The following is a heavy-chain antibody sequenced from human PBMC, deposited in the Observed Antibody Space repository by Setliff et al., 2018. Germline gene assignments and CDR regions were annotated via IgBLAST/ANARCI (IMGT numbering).Heavy chain of an antibody. J-gene: IGHJ5*02. CDR3: ARDGISWLMWFDP. CDR1: GGTFSSYA. CDR2: INPKSGGT. Sequence: ASVKVSCKAPGGTFSSYAISWVRQAPGQGLEWMGGINPKSGGTRYAQKFQGRVTMTRDTSISTAYMELSSLRSDDTAVYYCARDGISWLMWFDPWGQGTLVTVSS. V-gene: IGHV1-2*02. D-gene: IGHD3-16*01.